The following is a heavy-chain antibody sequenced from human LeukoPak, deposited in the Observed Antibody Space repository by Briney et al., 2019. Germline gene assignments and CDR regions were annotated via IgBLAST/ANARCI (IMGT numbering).Heavy chain of an antibody. V-gene: IGHV7-4-1*02. CDR3: ARDARAAAGTENWFDP. Sequence: ASVKVSCKASGYTFTSYGISWVRQAPGQGLEWMGWINTNTGNPTYAQGFTGRFVFSLDTSVSTAYLQISSLKAEDTAVYYCARDARAAAGTENWFDPWGQGTLVTVSS. D-gene: IGHD6-13*01. CDR2: INTNTGNP. J-gene: IGHJ5*02. CDR1: GYTFTSYG.